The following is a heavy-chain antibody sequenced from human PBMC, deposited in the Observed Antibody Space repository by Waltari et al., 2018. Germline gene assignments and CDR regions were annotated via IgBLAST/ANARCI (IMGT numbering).Heavy chain of an antibody. D-gene: IGHD3-10*01. V-gene: IGHV4-39*07. Sequence: QLHLQESGPGLVRPSETPSLTCTVSGDSISSCLYYWGWIRQTPEKGLEWIGSVPHTGSGYYNPSLKSRVTVSVDTSKNQFSLTLTSVTAADTAIYYCARQVRPGGAVSFDYWGQGSLVTVSS. CDR3: ARQVRPGGAVSFDY. CDR1: GDSISSCLYY. CDR2: VPHTGSG. J-gene: IGHJ4*02.